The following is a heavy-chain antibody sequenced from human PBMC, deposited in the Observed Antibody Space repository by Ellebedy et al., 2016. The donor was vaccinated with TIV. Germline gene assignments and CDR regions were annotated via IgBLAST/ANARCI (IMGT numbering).Heavy chain of an antibody. D-gene: IGHD1-26*01. J-gene: IGHJ3*02. CDR3: AREKGATHEFDI. Sequence: GESLKISXAASGYTFSSYSMNWVRQAPGKGLEWVSSISSSSSYIYYADSVKGRFTISRDNAKNSLYLQMNSPRAEDTAVYYCAREKGATHEFDIWGQGTMVTVSS. CDR2: ISSSSSYI. CDR1: GYTFSSYS. V-gene: IGHV3-21*01.